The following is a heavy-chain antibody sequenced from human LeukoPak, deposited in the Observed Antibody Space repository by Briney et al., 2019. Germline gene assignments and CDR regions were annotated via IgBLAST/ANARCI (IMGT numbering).Heavy chain of an antibody. D-gene: IGHD5-24*01. CDR1: GFTFSSYA. CDR3: ARGWQDNDY. J-gene: IGHJ4*02. V-gene: IGHV3-64*01. CDR2: ISSNGGST. Sequence: GGSLRLSCAASGFTFSSYAMHWVRQAPGKGLEYVSAISSNGGSTYYANSVKGRFTISRDNSKNTLYLQMGSLRAEDMAVYYCARGWQDNDYWGQGTLVTVSS.